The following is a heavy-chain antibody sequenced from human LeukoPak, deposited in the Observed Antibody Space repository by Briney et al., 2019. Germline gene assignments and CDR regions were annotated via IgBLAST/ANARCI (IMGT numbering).Heavy chain of an antibody. Sequence: GGSLRLSCAASGFTFSSYWMHWVRQAPGKGLVWVSRISSDGSSTSYADSVKGRFTISRDNAKNTLYLQMNSLRAEDTAVYYCARDNWNDEFIAWFDPWGQGTLVTVSS. D-gene: IGHD1-20*01. J-gene: IGHJ5*02. CDR3: ARDNWNDEFIAWFDP. CDR1: GFTFSSYW. V-gene: IGHV3-74*01. CDR2: ISSDGSST.